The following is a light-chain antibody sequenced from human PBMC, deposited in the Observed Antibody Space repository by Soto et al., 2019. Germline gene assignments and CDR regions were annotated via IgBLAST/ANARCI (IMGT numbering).Light chain of an antibody. V-gene: IGLV2-14*01. Sequence: QSVLAQPASVSGSPGQSITISCTATTSDIAGYNYVSWYQQHPGKAPKLLIYEVTSRASGVSHRFSGSKSGSTASLTISGLQAEDEAEYYCNSYTSASFYVFGTGTKVTVL. CDR1: TSDIAGYNY. J-gene: IGLJ1*01. CDR2: EVT. CDR3: NSYTSASFYV.